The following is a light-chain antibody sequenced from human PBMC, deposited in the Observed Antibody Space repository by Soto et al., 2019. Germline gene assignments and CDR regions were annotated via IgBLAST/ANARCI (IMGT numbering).Light chain of an antibody. Sequence: QSLLTQPPSASGSPGQSVTISCTGTSSDVGGYNYVSWYQQHPGKAPKLMIYEVTKRPSGVPDRFSGSKSGNTASLTVSGLQAEDEADYFCCSHAGDNTYVFGTGTNVTVL. CDR2: EVT. V-gene: IGLV2-8*01. J-gene: IGLJ1*01. CDR1: SSDVGGYNY. CDR3: CSHAGDNTYV.